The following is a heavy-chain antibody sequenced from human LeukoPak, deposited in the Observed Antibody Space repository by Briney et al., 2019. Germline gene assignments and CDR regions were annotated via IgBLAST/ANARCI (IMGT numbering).Heavy chain of an antibody. J-gene: IGHJ4*02. CDR1: GFTFSSYS. V-gene: IGHV3-48*04. CDR2: ISSSSSTI. Sequence: GGSLRLSCAASGFTFSSYSMNWVRQAPGKGLEWVSYISSSSSTIYYADSVKGRFTISRDNAKNSLYLQMNSLRAEDTVVYYCARDGPDGLRNWGQGTLVTVSS. D-gene: IGHD4/OR15-4a*01. CDR3: ARDGPDGLRN.